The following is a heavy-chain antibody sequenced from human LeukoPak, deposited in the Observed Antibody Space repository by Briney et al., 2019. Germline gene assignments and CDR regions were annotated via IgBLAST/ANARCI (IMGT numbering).Heavy chain of an antibody. CDR2: IYYSGST. J-gene: IGHJ4*02. CDR3: ARQRVYDILTGYYLLNQFDY. V-gene: IGHV4-59*08. D-gene: IGHD3-9*01. Sequence: PPETLSLTCTVSGGSLSSYYWSWIRRPPGKGLEWIGCIYYSGSTNYNPALKSRVTISVDTSKNQFSLKLSSVTAADKAVDYCARQRVYDILTGYYLLNQFDYWGQGTLVTVSS. CDR1: GGSLSSYY.